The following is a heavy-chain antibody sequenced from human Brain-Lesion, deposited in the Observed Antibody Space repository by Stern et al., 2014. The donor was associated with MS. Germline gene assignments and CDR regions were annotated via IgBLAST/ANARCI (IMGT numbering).Heavy chain of an antibody. Sequence: QVQLVQSGPGLVKPSETLSLTCTVSGGSITSSSYYWGWIRQPPGRGLEYIGTVYYTGSTFYDPSLKSRVTISVATSQTQSALKLPSVTAADTAVYYCVRPDIMGTIWNWGQGTLVTVSS. V-gene: IGHV4-39*01. J-gene: IGHJ4*02. CDR1: GGSITSSSYY. D-gene: IGHD1-26*01. CDR3: VRPDIMGTIWN. CDR2: VYYTGST.